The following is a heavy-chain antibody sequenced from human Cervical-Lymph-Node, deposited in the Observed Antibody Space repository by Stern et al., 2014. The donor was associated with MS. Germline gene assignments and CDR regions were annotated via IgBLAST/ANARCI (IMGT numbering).Heavy chain of an antibody. J-gene: IGHJ4*02. D-gene: IGHD2-15*01. CDR1: GYTFTGFF. CDR3: ARGYPFFDN. Sequence: VQLEESGAEVKKPGASVKVSCTASGYTFTGFFLNWVRQAPGQGLEWVGWINPNTGVTKSAQKFQGWVTLTRDTSINTVYMELNRLKSDDTAVFYCARGYPFFDNWGQGTLVTVSS. V-gene: IGHV1-2*04. CDR2: INPNTGVT.